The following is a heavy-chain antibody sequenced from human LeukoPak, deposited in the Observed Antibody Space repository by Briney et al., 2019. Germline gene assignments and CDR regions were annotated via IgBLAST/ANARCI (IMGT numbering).Heavy chain of an antibody. Sequence: GGSLRLSCAASGFTFSNYAVTWVRQAPGKGLEWVSVISGSGGNTYYAASVKGRFTISRDNSNNMVYLEMNSLRFEDTALYYCARDLRITFFGVVTATGGLDSWGQGTLVTVSS. J-gene: IGHJ4*02. CDR1: GFTFSNYA. CDR2: ISGSGGNT. CDR3: ARDLRITFFGVVTATGGLDS. V-gene: IGHV3-23*01. D-gene: IGHD3-3*01.